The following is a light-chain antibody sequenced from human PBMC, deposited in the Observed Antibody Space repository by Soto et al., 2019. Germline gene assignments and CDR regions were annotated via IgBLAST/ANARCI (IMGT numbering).Light chain of an antibody. J-gene: IGKJ2*01. CDR2: DAS. CDR1: QSVSSY. Sequence: EIVMTQSPATLSVSPGERATLSCRTSQSVSSYLAWYQQKPGQAPRLLIYDASNRATGIPARFSGSGSGTDFSLTISRLEPEDFAVYYCHQYDNAPQTYGQGTKVDIK. V-gene: IGKV3D-15*01. CDR3: HQYDNAPQT.